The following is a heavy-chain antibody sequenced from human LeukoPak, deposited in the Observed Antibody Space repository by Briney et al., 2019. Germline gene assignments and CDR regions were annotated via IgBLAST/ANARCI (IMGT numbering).Heavy chain of an antibody. CDR1: GVFITVPN. D-gene: IGHD1-26*01. J-gene: IGHJ4*02. CDR2: IKCSGGT. V-gene: IGHV4-59*11. CDR3: AKGFSGNYEYCVDY. Sequence: SGTLSLTCSVSGVFITVPNWSWIRKSPGKGLEWMGNIKCSGGTNTKTSLRSRLNLSLDTSKDQCYLRLSSVTAGDTAVYICAKGFSGNYEYCVDYWGQGTQVTVST.